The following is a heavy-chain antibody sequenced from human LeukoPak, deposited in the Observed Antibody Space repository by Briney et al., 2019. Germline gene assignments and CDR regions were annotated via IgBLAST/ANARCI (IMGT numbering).Heavy chain of an antibody. D-gene: IGHD4/OR15-4a*01. CDR1: GFTFSSYS. CDR3: ARDQDYGDFDY. J-gene: IGHJ4*02. Sequence: GGSLRLSCAASGFTFSSYSMNWVRQAPGKGLEWVSYISSSSSTIYYADSVKGRFTISRDNAKNSLYLQMNSLRDEDTAVYCARDQDYGDFDYWGQGTLVTVSS. CDR2: ISSSSSTI. V-gene: IGHV3-48*02.